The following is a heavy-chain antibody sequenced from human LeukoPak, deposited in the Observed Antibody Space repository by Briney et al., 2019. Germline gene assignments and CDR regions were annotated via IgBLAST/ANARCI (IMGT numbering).Heavy chain of an antibody. CDR2: TYYRSKWYY. CDR3: ARDGTWRLDY. V-gene: IGHV6-1*01. D-gene: IGHD2-15*01. Sequence: SQTLSLTCAISGDSVSSNSAAWNWIRQSPSGGLEWLGRTYYRSKWYYDYALSVKSRSTINPDTSENQFSLQLNSVTPDDTAVYYCARDGTWRLDYWGQGVLVTVSS. J-gene: IGHJ4*02. CDR1: GDSVSSNSAA.